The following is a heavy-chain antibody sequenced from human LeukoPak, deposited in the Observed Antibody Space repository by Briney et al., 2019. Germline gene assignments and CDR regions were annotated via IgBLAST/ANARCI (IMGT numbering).Heavy chain of an antibody. Sequence: GGSLRVSCAASEFTFSSYWMSWVRQAPGKGLEWVASINEDGSDEYYVDSVKGRFTISRDNAKNSLYLQMNSLRAEDTAVYYCGRYLRSTSGSIWGQGTLVTVSS. CDR2: INEDGSDE. V-gene: IGHV3-7*01. CDR1: EFTFSSYW. J-gene: IGHJ4*02. D-gene: IGHD1-1*01. CDR3: GRYLRSTSGSI.